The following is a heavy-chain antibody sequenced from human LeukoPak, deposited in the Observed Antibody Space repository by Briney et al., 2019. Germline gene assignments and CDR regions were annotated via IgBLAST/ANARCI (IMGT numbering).Heavy chain of an antibody. D-gene: IGHD6-6*01. CDR3: ARQNIAARHFDY. CDR1: GGSITSNSHY. V-gene: IGHV4-39*01. Sequence: SETLSLTRSVSGGSITSNSHYWGWIRQAPGKGLECIGTIYYSGSTYYNPSLKSRVTISVDSSKNQFSLNLSSVTAADAAVYYCARQNIAARHFDYWGQGTLVTVSS. CDR2: IYYSGST. J-gene: IGHJ4*02.